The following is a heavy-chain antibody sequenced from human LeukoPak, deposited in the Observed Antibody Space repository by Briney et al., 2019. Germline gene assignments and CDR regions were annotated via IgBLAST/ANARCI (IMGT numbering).Heavy chain of an antibody. Sequence: TGGSLRLSCAASGFTSSSYAMSWVRQAPGKGLEWVSAISGSGGSTYYADSVKGRFTISRDNSKNTLYLQMNSLRAEDTAVYYCARTVYSSSFGWFDPWGQGTLVTVSS. CDR2: ISGSGGST. V-gene: IGHV3-23*01. D-gene: IGHD6-13*01. CDR1: GFTSSSYA. J-gene: IGHJ5*02. CDR3: ARTVYSSSFGWFDP.